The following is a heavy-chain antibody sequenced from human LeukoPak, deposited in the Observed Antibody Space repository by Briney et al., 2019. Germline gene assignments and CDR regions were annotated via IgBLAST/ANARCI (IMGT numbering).Heavy chain of an antibody. CDR1: GFTFSSYA. CDR2: ISGSGGST. CDR3: ARASTPYYYYGMDV. V-gene: IGHV3-23*01. J-gene: IGHJ6*02. Sequence: GGSLRLSCAASGFTFSSYAMSWVRQAPGKGLEWVSAISGSGGSTYYADSVKGRFTISRDNSKNTLYLQMNSLRAEDTAVYYCARASTPYYYYGMDVWGQGTTVTVSS.